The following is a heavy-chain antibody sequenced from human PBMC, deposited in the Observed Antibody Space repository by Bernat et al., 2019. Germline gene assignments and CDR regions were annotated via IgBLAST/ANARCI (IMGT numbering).Heavy chain of an antibody. D-gene: IGHD2/OR15-2a*01. CDR3: ARNKGRLGINWFDP. Sequence: QVQLVESGGGVVQPGRSLRLFCAASGFTFSSYAMHWVRQAPGKGLEWVAVISYDGSNKYYADSVKGRFTISRDNSKNTLYLHMNSLRAEETVVYYCARNKGRLGINWFDPWGQGTLVTVSS. CDR2: ISYDGSNK. V-gene: IGHV3-30*01. CDR1: GFTFSSYA. J-gene: IGHJ5*02.